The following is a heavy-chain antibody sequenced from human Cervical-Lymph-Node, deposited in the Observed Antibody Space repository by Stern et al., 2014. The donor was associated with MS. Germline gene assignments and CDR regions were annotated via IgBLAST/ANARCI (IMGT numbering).Heavy chain of an antibody. CDR3: AKELGYCSSTSCRERYYYYGMDV. CDR2: INPNSGGT. CDR1: GYTFTGYY. Sequence: QLVQSGAEVKKPGASVKVSCKASGYTFTGYYMHWVRQAPGQGLEWMGWINPNSGGTNYAQKFQGWVTMTRDTSISTAYMELSRLRSDDTAVYYCAKELGYCSSTSCRERYYYYGMDVWGQGTTVTVSS. V-gene: IGHV1-2*04. D-gene: IGHD2-2*01. J-gene: IGHJ6*02.